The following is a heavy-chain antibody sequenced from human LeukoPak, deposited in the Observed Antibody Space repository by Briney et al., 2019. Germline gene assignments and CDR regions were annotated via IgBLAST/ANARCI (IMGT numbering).Heavy chain of an antibody. CDR3: AKGRYYDSSGYPNWFDP. CDR1: GFTFSSYG. J-gene: IGHJ5*02. D-gene: IGHD3-22*01. V-gene: IGHV3-30*02. Sequence: PGGSLRLSCAASGFTFSSYGMHWVRQAPGKGLEWVAFIRYDGSNKYYADSVKGRFTISRDNSKNTLYLQMNSLRAEDTAVYYCAKGRYYDSSGYPNWFDPWGQGTLVTVSS. CDR2: IRYDGSNK.